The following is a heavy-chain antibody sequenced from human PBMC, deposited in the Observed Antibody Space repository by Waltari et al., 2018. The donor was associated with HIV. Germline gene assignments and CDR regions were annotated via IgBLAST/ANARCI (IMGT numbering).Heavy chain of an antibody. CDR3: ARRRWRTTMVFVVKGGVFDI. CDR1: GGTFKHFF. J-gene: IGHJ3*02. V-gene: IGHV4-34*02. Sequence: QVQLQQWGAGLVKPAETLSLNCAVYGGTFKHFFWSFVRQSPGKGLVWIGEINHSGKNDYNPSLKGRVSLSIDPSKKQFYLELTSVTVADTAIYYCARRRWRTTMVFVVKGGVFDIWGQGTEVTVSS. D-gene: IGHD2-21*01. CDR2: INHSGKN.